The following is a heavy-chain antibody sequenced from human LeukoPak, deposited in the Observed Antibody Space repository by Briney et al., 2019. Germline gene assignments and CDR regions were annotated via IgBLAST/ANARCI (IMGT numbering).Heavy chain of an antibody. J-gene: IGHJ3*02. CDR3: ARVDGSESDAFDI. CDR1: GYTFTSYG. CDR2: ISAYNGNT. Sequence: ASVKVSCKASGYTFTSYGISWVRQAPGQGLEWMGWISAYNGNTNYAQKFQGRVTMTRNTSISTAYMELSSLRSEDTAVYYCARVDGSESDAFDIWGQGTMVTVSS. D-gene: IGHD3-10*01. V-gene: IGHV1-18*01.